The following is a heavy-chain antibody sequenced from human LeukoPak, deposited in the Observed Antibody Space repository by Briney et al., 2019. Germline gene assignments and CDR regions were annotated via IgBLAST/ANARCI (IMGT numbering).Heavy chain of an antibody. CDR2: IYPGDSDT. CDR3: ARYPGSGSYYTGGWFDP. V-gene: IGHV5-51*01. CDR1: GYSFTSYW. J-gene: IGHJ5*02. D-gene: IGHD1-26*01. Sequence: GESLKISCKGSGYSFTSYWIGWVRQMPGKGPEWMGIIYPGDSDTRYSPSFQGQVTISADKSISTAYLQWSSLKASHTAMYYCARYPGSGSYYTGGWFDPWGQGTLVTVSS.